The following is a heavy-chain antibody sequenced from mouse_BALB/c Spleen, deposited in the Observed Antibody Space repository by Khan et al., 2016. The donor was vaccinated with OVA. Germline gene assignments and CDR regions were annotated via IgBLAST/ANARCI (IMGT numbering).Heavy chain of an antibody. J-gene: IGHJ2*01. CDR1: GYSITSDYA. CDR2: ISYSGNT. V-gene: IGHV3-2*02. CDR3: ARIKGGDFDY. Sequence: EVQLQESGPGLVKPSQSLSLTCTVTGYSITSDYAWNWIRQFPGNHLEWMGYISYSGNTKYTPSLKSRITITRNSSKKQFFLQLNSVTIEYTATYYCARIKGGDFDYWGQGTTLTVSS.